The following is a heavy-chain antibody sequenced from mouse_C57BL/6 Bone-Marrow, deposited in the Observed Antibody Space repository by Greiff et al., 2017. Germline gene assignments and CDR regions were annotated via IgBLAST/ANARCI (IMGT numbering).Heavy chain of an antibody. J-gene: IGHJ4*01. CDR1: GYTFTGYW. CDR3: ARRYGSSPYAMDY. CDR2: ILPGSGST. Sequence: QVQLQQSGAELMKPGASVKLSCKATGYTFTGYWIEWVQQRPGHGLEWIGEILPGSGSTNSNEKFKGKATFTADTSSNTAYMQLSSLTTEDSAIYDCARRYGSSPYAMDYWGQGTSVTVSS. V-gene: IGHV1-9*01. D-gene: IGHD1-1*01.